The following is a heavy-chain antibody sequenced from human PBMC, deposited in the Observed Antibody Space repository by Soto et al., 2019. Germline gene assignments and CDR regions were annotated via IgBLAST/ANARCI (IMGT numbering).Heavy chain of an antibody. J-gene: IGHJ4*02. CDR1: GFTFSSYG. CDR2: ISYDGSNK. V-gene: IGHV3-30*18. CDR3: AKMGGGYSQGFDY. Sequence: GGSLRLSCAASGFTFSSYGMHWVRQAPGKGLEWVAVISYDGSNKYYADSVKGRFTISRDNSKNTPYLQMNSLRAEDTAVYYCAKMGGGYSQGFDYWGQGTLVTVS. D-gene: IGHD5-18*01.